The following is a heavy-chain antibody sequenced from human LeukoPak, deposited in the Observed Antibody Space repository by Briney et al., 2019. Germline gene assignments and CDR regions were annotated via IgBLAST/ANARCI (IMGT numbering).Heavy chain of an antibody. CDR1: GFTFSSYG. Sequence: GGSLRLSCAASGFTFSSYGMHWVRQAPGKGLEWVAFIRSDGSDKYYADSVKGRFTISRDNSKNTLFLQMNSLRGEDTAVYYCAKDHSSTWYYFDYWGQGTLVTVSS. CDR2: IRSDGSDK. J-gene: IGHJ4*02. CDR3: AKDHSSTWYYFDY. D-gene: IGHD6-13*01. V-gene: IGHV3-30*02.